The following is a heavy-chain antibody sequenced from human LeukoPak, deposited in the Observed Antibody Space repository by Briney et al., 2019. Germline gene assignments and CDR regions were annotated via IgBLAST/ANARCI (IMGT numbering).Heavy chain of an antibody. CDR3: ATYRQIQVPFEF. D-gene: IGHD5-18*01. Sequence: GGSLRLSCAASGFIVNNKYMTWVRQAPGKGLEWVSLIYNDGRTYYADSVKGRCTISRNNSKNTLYLQMNSLRVEDTATYYCATYRQIQVPFEFWGQGTLVTVSS. J-gene: IGHJ4*02. CDR2: IYNDGRT. V-gene: IGHV3-53*01. CDR1: GFIVNNKY.